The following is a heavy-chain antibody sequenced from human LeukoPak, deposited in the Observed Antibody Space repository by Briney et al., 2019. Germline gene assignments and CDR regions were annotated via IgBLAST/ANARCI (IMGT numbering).Heavy chain of an antibody. V-gene: IGHV4-30-2*01. Sequence: PSQTLSLTCAVSGDSISSGGYSWSWIRQPPGKGLEWIGDIYHSGSTYYNPSLKSRDTISGDRSKNQFSLKLISVTAAYTAVYYCARSPVIPSSWFDYWGQGTLVTVSS. D-gene: IGHD6-13*01. CDR2: IYHSGST. CDR1: GDSISSGGYS. CDR3: ARSPVIPSSWFDY. J-gene: IGHJ4*02.